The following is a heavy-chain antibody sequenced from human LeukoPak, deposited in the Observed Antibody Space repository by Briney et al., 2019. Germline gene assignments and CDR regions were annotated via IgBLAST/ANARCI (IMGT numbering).Heavy chain of an antibody. J-gene: IGHJ4*02. CDR3: ARALVGADIDY. D-gene: IGHD1-26*01. CDR1: GFTFSSYS. V-gene: IGHV3-48*04. Sequence: GGSLRLSCAASGFTFSSYSMNWVRQAPGKGLEWVSYISSSSSTIYYADSVKGRFTISRDNAKNSLYLQMNSLRAEDTAVYYCARALVGADIDYWGQGTLVTVSS. CDR2: ISSSSSTI.